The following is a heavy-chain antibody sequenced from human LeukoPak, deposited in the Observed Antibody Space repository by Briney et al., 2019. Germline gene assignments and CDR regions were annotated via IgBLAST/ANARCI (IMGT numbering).Heavy chain of an antibody. CDR1: GFTFSGSP. CDR2: IRSKANNYAT. V-gene: IGHV3-73*01. Sequence: GGSLRLSCAASGFTFSGSPMHWVRQASGKGLEWVGRIRSKANNYATAYAASVKGRFTISRDDSKNTAYLQMNSLETEDTAVYYRTKYYYDSSDYTYYFDHWGQGTLVTVSS. CDR3: TKYYYDSSDYTYYFDH. J-gene: IGHJ4*02. D-gene: IGHD3-22*01.